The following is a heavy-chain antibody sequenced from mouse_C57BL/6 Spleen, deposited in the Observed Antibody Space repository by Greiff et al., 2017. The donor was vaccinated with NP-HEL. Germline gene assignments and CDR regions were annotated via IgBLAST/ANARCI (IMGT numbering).Heavy chain of an antibody. Sequence: QVQLQQPGAELVKPGASVKVSCKASGYTFTGYWMHWVKQRPGQGLEWIGRIHPSDGGNNYNQKFKGKATLTVDKSSSTAYMQLSSLTSEDSAVYYCASLYSNYGNYFDYWGQGTTLTVSS. CDR2: IHPSDGGN. CDR1: GYTFTGYW. D-gene: IGHD2-5*01. V-gene: IGHV1-74*01. CDR3: ASLYSNYGNYFDY. J-gene: IGHJ2*01.